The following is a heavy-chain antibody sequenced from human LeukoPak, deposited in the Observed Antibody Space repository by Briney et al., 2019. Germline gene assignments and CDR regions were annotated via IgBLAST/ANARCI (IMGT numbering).Heavy chain of an antibody. CDR1: GGSISSYY. CDR3: ARRLRWLQSLSGFDY. Sequence: SETLSLTCTVSGGSISSYYWSWIRQPAGKGLEWIGRIYTSGSTNYNPSLKSRVTMSVDTSKNQFSLKLSSVTAADTAVYYCARRLRWLQSLSGFDYWGQGTLVTVSS. D-gene: IGHD5-24*01. V-gene: IGHV4-4*07. J-gene: IGHJ4*02. CDR2: IYTSGST.